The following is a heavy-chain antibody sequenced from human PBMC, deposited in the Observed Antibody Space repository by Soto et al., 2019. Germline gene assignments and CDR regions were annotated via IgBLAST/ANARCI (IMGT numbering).Heavy chain of an antibody. D-gene: IGHD3-10*01. CDR2: IGGSGSSA. Sequence: EVQLLESGGGLVQPGGSLRLSCAASGFTFKNFAMSWVRQAPGKGMEWVSAIGGSGSSAHYADSVKGRFTVSRDDSKSTLYIQMSGLRVDDTALYYCAKDAVPYNAEWDWCDLWGQGTLVTVSS. J-gene: IGHJ5*02. CDR1: GFTFKNFA. CDR3: AKDAVPYNAEWDWCDL. V-gene: IGHV3-23*01.